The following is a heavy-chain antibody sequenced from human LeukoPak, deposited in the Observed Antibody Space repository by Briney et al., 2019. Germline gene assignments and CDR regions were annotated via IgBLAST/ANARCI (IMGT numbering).Heavy chain of an antibody. D-gene: IGHD6-19*01. V-gene: IGHV4-39*01. CDR2: IYYSGST. J-gene: IGHJ4*02. CDR3: ARRAYSSGWYYFDY. CDR1: GGSISSSSYY. Sequence: PSETLSLTCTVSGGSISSSSYYWGWFRQPPGKGLEWFGSIYYSGSTYYNPSLKSRVTISVDTSKNQFSLKLSSVTAADTAVYYCARRAYSSGWYYFDYWGQGTLVTVSS.